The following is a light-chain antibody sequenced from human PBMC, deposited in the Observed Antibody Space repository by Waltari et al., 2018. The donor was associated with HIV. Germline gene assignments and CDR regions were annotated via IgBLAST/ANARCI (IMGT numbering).Light chain of an antibody. V-gene: IGKV4-1*01. CDR2: CAS. CDR1: QSLYSYSNKNS. Sequence: DIVMTQSPDSLAVSLGERATIMCKSSQSLYSYSNKNSLAWYQQKPGHPPVLLIYCASTRNSGVPDRFSGSGSGTDFTLTISSLQAEDVAVYYCQQYYTTPYTFGQGTKLGIK. CDR3: QQYYTTPYT. J-gene: IGKJ2*01.